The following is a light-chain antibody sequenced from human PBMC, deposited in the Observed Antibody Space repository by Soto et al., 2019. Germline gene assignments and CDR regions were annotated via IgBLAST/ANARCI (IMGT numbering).Light chain of an antibody. CDR2: WAS. V-gene: IGKV4-1*01. CDR3: QQYYRPWT. Sequence: DIVMTQSPDSLAVSLGERATINCKSSQSVLYSSNNKNYLAWYQQKPGQPPKLLIYWASTRESGVPDPFSGSGSGTDFTLTISSLQAEYVAVDYCQQYYRPWTFGQGTKVEIK. J-gene: IGKJ1*01. CDR1: QSVLYSSNNKNY.